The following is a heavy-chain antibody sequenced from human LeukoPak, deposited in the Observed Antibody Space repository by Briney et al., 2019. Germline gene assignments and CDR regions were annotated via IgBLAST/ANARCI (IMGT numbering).Heavy chain of an antibody. CDR2: IRYDGSNK. Sequence: GGSLRLSCAASGFTFSSYGMHWVRQAPGKGLEWVAFIRYDGSNKYYADSVKGRFTISRDNSKNTLYLQMNSLRAEDTAVYYCARSYSGYSYGYALNYWGQGTLVTVSS. CDR1: GFTFSSYG. J-gene: IGHJ4*02. V-gene: IGHV3-30*02. CDR3: ARSYSGYSYGYALNY. D-gene: IGHD5-18*01.